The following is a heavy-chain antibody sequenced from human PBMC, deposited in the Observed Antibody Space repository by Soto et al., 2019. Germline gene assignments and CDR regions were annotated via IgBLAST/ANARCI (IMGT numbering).Heavy chain of an antibody. CDR2: IKSKTDGGTT. CDR1: GFTFSNAW. Sequence: GGSLRLSCAASGFTFSNAWMSWVRQAPGKGLEWVGRIKSKTDGGTTDYAAPMKGRFTISRDDSKNTLYLQMNSLKTEDTAVYYCTSLGLELGWFDPWGQGTLVTVSS. CDR3: TSLGLELGWFDP. J-gene: IGHJ5*02. V-gene: IGHV3-15*01. D-gene: IGHD1-7*01.